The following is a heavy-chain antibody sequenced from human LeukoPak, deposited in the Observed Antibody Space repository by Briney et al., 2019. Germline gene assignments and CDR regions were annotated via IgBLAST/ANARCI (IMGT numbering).Heavy chain of an antibody. Sequence: GGSLRLSCVASGFTFSSYEMNWVRQAPGKGLEWVSAISGNGDSTYYADSVKGRFSISRDNSKNTLYLQMNSLRAGDTAIYYCAKDQADCSSASCYERGFDYWGQGTLVTVSS. CDR3: AKDQADCSSASCYERGFDY. CDR1: GFTFSSYE. D-gene: IGHD2-2*01. J-gene: IGHJ4*02. CDR2: ISGNGDST. V-gene: IGHV3-23*01.